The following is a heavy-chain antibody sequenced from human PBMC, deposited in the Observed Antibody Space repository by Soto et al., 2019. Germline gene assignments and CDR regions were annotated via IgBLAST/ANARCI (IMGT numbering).Heavy chain of an antibody. D-gene: IGHD2-15*01. Sequence: GGSLRLSCAASGFTFSSYGMHWVRQAPGKGLEWVAVIWYDGSNKYYADSVKGRFTISRDNSKNTLYLQMNSLRAEDTAVYYCARARVVAATAYYFDYWGQGTLVTVSS. V-gene: IGHV3-33*01. J-gene: IGHJ4*02. CDR3: ARARVVAATAYYFDY. CDR2: IWYDGSNK. CDR1: GFTFSSYG.